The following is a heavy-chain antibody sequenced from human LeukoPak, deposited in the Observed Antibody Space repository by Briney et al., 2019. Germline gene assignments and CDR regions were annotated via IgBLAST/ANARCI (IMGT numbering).Heavy chain of an antibody. CDR2: ISPSSSNI. V-gene: IGHV3-48*04. D-gene: IGHD5-18*01. CDR3: VRARDGSTYGYQY. CDR1: GFTFSSYS. Sequence: GGSLRLSCAASGFTFSSYSMNWVRQAPGKGLEWVSYISPSSSNIYYADSVKGRFTISRDNTKNSLYLQLNSLRVEVTAMYYCVRARDGSTYGYQYWGQGTLVTVSP. J-gene: IGHJ4*02.